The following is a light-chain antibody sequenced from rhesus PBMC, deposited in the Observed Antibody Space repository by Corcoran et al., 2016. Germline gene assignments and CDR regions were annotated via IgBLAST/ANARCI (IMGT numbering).Light chain of an antibody. Sequence: DIQMTQSPSSLYASVGETVNITCRASQSISSGLAWYQQKPGKAPKLLSDKASSLQSGVPSWFSGCGSGTAFTFTICSLLSEYFSAYYCQLYSRWPLPFGPGSKLVL. J-gene: IGKJ3*01. CDR2: KAS. V-gene: IGKV1-22*01. CDR1: QSISSG. CDR3: QLYSRWPLP.